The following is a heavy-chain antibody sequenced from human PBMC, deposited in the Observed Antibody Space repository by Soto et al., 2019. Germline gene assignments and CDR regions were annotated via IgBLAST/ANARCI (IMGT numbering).Heavy chain of an antibody. CDR1: GGTFSSYA. CDR2: IIPIFGTA. D-gene: IGHD3-3*01. V-gene: IGHV1-69*13. CDR3: ATIGRGYDFWSGYYPYYYYGMDV. Sequence: GASVKVSCKASGGTFSSYAISWVRQAPGQGLEWMGGIIPIFGTANYAQKFQGRVTITADESTSTAYMELSSLRSEDTAVYYCATIGRGYDFWSGYYPYYYYGMDVWGQGTTVTVSS. J-gene: IGHJ6*02.